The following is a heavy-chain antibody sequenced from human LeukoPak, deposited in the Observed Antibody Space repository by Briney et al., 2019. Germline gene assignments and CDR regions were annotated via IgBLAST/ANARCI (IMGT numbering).Heavy chain of an antibody. CDR2: INHSGST. CDR3: ARVGGNSIAAAGPPDY. Sequence: SETLSLTCAVYGGSFSGYYWSWIRQPPGKGLEWIGEINHSGSTNYNPSLKSRVTISVDTSKNQFSLKLSPVTAADTAVYYCARVGGNSIAAAGPPDYWGQGTLVTVSS. J-gene: IGHJ4*02. V-gene: IGHV4-34*01. CDR1: GGSFSGYY. D-gene: IGHD6-13*01.